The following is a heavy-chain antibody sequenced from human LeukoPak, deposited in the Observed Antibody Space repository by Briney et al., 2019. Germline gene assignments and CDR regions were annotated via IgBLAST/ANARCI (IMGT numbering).Heavy chain of an antibody. Sequence: GGSLRLSCAASGFTVSSNYMSWVRQAPGKGLEWVSVIYSGGSTYYADSVKGRFTTSRDNSKNTLYLQMNSLRAEDTAVYYCARYDSSGYFDYWGQGTLVTVSS. D-gene: IGHD3-22*01. CDR2: IYSGGST. V-gene: IGHV3-53*01. CDR1: GFTVSSNY. CDR3: ARYDSSGYFDY. J-gene: IGHJ4*02.